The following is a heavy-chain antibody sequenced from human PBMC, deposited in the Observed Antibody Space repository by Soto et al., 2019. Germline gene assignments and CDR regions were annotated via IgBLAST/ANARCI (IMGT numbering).Heavy chain of an antibody. CDR1: GFTFSGSA. CDR2: IRSKANSYAT. CDR3: TTDQWGIYSSSSGVDY. V-gene: IGHV3-73*01. J-gene: IGHJ4*02. D-gene: IGHD6-6*01. Sequence: GGSLRLSCAASGFTFSGSAMHWVRQASGKGLEWVGRIRSKANSYATAYAASVKGRFTISRDDSKNTAYLQMNSLKTEDTAVYYCTTDQWGIYSSSSGVDYWGQGTLVTVSS.